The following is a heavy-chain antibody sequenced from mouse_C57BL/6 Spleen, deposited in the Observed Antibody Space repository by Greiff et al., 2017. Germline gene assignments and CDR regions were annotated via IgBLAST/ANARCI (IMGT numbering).Heavy chain of an antibody. V-gene: IGHV1-85*01. D-gene: IGHD1-1*01. CDR1: GYTFTSYD. Sequence: VQLQQSGPELVKPGASVKLSCKASGYTFTSYDINWVKQRPGQGLEWIGWIYPRAGSTTYNEKFKGKATLTVDTSSSTAYMELHSLTSADSAVYFCARALNYGRYYFDYWGQGTTLTVSS. CDR3: ARALNYGRYYFDY. J-gene: IGHJ2*01. CDR2: IYPRAGST.